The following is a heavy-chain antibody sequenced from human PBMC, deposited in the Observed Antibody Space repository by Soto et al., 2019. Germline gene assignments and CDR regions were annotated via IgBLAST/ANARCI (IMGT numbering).Heavy chain of an antibody. Sequence: GGSLRLSCAASGFTFSSYWMHWVRQAPGKGLEWVSRMNMDGNRISYVDSVKGRCTISRDNAKNTFYMEMNSARVEDTAVYYCAKDRSYDFWSGYYTGDYYYYGMDVWGQGTTVTVSS. D-gene: IGHD3-3*01. CDR2: MNMDGNRI. V-gene: IGHV3-74*01. J-gene: IGHJ6*02. CDR1: GFTFSSYW. CDR3: AKDRSYDFWSGYYTGDYYYYGMDV.